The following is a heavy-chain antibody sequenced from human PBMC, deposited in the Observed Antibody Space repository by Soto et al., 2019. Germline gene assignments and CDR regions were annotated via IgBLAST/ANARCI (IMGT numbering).Heavy chain of an antibody. CDR3: ATPGGFGMDV. CDR2: ILPGDAET. J-gene: IGHJ6*02. CDR1: GYNFATHW. Sequence: PGESLKISCQGSGYNFATHWIGWVRHKAGKGLEWMGIILPGDAETRYSPSFQGHITISADKSISIAYPRWSSLKASDTGMYYCATPGGFGMDVWGQGTTVTVSS. V-gene: IGHV5-51*01. D-gene: IGHD5-12*01.